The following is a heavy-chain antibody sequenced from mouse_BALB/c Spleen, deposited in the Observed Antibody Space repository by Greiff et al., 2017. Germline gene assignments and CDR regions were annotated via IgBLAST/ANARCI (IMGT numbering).Heavy chain of an antibody. Sequence: QVQLQQPGAELVKPGASVKLSCKASGYTFTSYYMYWVKQRPGQGLEWIGGINPSNGGTNFNEKFKSKATLTVDKSSSTAYMQLSSLTSEDSAVYYCTRCPFYYGNSYWYFDVWGAGTTVTVSS. CDR1: GYTFTSYY. CDR2: INPSNGGT. J-gene: IGHJ1*01. D-gene: IGHD2-1*01. CDR3: TRCPFYYGNSYWYFDV. V-gene: IGHV1S81*02.